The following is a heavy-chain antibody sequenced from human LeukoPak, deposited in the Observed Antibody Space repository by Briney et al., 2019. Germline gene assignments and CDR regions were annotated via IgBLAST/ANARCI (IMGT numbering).Heavy chain of an antibody. CDR2: ISSSSSYI. CDR1: GFTFSSYS. D-gene: IGHD1-26*01. Sequence: PGGSLRLSCAASGFTFSSYSMNWVRQAPGKGLEWVSSISSSSSYIYYADSVKGRFTISRDNAKNSLYLQMNSLRAEDTAVYYCARDNSELHYYYYMDVWGKGTTVTVSS. CDR3: ARDNSELHYYYYMDV. V-gene: IGHV3-21*01. J-gene: IGHJ6*03.